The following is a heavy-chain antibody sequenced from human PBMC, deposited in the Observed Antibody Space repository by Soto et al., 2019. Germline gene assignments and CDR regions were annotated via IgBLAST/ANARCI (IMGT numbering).Heavy chain of an antibody. D-gene: IGHD2-2*01. J-gene: IGHJ6*02. Sequence: GGSLRLSCAASVFTFSSYGMHWVRQAPGKGLEWVAVIWYDGSNKYYADSVKGRFTISRDNSKNTLYLQMNSLRAEDTAVYYCARGNIPAALYYYYGMDVWGQGTTVTVSS. CDR3: ARGNIPAALYYYYGMDV. V-gene: IGHV3-33*01. CDR2: IWYDGSNK. CDR1: VFTFSSYG.